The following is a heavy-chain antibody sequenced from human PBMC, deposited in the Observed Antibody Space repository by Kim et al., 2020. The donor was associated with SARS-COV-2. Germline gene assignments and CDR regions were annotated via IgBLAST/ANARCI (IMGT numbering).Heavy chain of an antibody. D-gene: IGHD1-1*01. CDR3: VRDVNTNDSAN. CDR2: IYPDGRK. J-gene: IGHJ1*01. CDR1: GFTVSTNF. Sequence: GGSLRLSCAASGFTVSTNFMGWVRQTPERGLEWVSIIYPDGRKFYADSMGGRFTISRDDSMNTLYIRMNSLRAEDTAIYYCVRDVNTNDSANWGQGTLVT. V-gene: IGHV3-66*01.